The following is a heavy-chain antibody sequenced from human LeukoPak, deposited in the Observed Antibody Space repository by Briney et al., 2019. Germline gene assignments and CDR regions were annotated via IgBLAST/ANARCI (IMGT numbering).Heavy chain of an antibody. D-gene: IGHD6-13*01. Sequence: GASVKVSCKASGGTFSSYATSWVRQAPGQGLEWMGGIIPIFGTANYAQKFQGRVTITADESTSTAYMELSSLRSEDTAVYYCAAAFGYSSSWYFRGNWGQGTLVTVSS. CDR3: AAAFGYSSSWYFRGN. CDR2: IIPIFGTA. V-gene: IGHV1-69*13. J-gene: IGHJ4*02. CDR1: GGTFSSYA.